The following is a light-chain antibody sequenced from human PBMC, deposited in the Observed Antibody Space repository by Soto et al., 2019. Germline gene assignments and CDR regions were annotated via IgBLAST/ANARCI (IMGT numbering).Light chain of an antibody. CDR1: QSVSSSY. J-gene: IGKJ1*01. Sequence: IVLTQSPGTLSLSPGERATLSCRASQSVSSSYLAWYQQKPGQAPRLLIYGASSRATGIPDRFSGSGSGTDFTRTISRLEPEDFAVYYCRQYGSSRTFGQGTKVEIK. CDR2: GAS. V-gene: IGKV3-20*01. CDR3: RQYGSSRT.